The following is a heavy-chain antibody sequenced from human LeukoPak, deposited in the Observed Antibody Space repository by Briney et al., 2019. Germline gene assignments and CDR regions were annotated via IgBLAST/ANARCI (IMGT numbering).Heavy chain of an antibody. CDR2: ISAYNGNT. V-gene: IGHV1-18*01. J-gene: IGHJ4*02. Sequence: GASVKVSCKASAYTFSNYGFNWVRQAPGQGLEWMGWISAYNGNTKYAQKLQGRFTMSTDTSTSTAYVELRSLTSDDTAVYYCARDLDGSGSYYTDYWGQGTLVTVSS. CDR3: ARDLDGSGSYYTDY. CDR1: AYTFSNYG. D-gene: IGHD3-10*01.